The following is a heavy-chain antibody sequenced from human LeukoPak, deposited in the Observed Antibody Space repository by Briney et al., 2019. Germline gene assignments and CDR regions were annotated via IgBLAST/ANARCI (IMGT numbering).Heavy chain of an antibody. Sequence: AGSLRLSCAASGFTFSDYYMSWIRQAPGKGLEWVSYISSSGSTIYYADSVKGRFTISRDNAKNSLYLQMNSLRAEDTAVYYCARRPVVPAAKDYYYYMDVWGKGTTITVSS. V-gene: IGHV3-11*01. CDR2: ISSSGSTI. CDR1: GFTFSDYY. CDR3: ARRPVVPAAKDYYYYMDV. D-gene: IGHD2-2*01. J-gene: IGHJ6*03.